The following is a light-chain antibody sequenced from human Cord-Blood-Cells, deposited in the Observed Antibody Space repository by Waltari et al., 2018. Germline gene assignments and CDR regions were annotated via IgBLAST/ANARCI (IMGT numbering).Light chain of an antibody. CDR3: SSYTSSSTYVV. CDR2: DVS. Sequence: QSALTQPASVSGSPGQSITISCTGTSSDVGGYNYVSCGQQHPGKAPKLMIYDVSKRPSGVSKRFSGSKSGNTASLTISGLQAEDEADYYCSSYTSSSTYVVFGGGTKLTVL. CDR1: SSDVGGYNY. V-gene: IGLV2-14*01. J-gene: IGLJ2*01.